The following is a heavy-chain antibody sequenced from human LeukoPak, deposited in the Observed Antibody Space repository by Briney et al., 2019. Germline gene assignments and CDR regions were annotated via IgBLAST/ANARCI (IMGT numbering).Heavy chain of an antibody. CDR1: GGSFSGYY. J-gene: IGHJ5*02. V-gene: IGHV4-34*01. CDR2: INHSGST. Sequence: PSETLSLTCAVYGGSFSGYYWSWIRQPPGKGLEWIGEINHSGSTNYNPSLKSRVTISVDTSKNQFSLKLSSVTAADTAVYYCARGWGPNKSGGGLSAIQLYCFAPWGQGTLVTVSS. D-gene: IGHD6-19*01. CDR3: ARGWGPNKSGGGLSAIQLYCFAP.